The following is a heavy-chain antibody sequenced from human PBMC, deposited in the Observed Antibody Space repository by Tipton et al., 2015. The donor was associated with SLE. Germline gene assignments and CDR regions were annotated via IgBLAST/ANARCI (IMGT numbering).Heavy chain of an antibody. CDR2: INAGNGNT. CDR3: ARVNYDFWSGSTAWYYMDV. J-gene: IGHJ6*03. V-gene: IGHV1-3*01. D-gene: IGHD3-3*01. Sequence: QLVQSGAEVKKPGASVKVSCKASGYTFTSYAMHWVRQDPGQRLEWMGWINAGNGNTKYSQKLQGRVTMTTDTSTSTAYMELRSLRSDDTAVYYCARVNYDFWSGSTAWYYMDVWGKGTTVTVSS. CDR1: GYTFTSYA.